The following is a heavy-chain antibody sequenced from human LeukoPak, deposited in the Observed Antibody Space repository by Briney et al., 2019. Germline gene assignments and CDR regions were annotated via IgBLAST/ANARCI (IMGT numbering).Heavy chain of an antibody. D-gene: IGHD3-9*01. V-gene: IGHV4-61*02. CDR3: AREDDILTGYSYYFDY. CDR2: IYTSGST. J-gene: IGHJ4*02. Sequence: SQTLSFTCTVSGGSISSGSYYWSWIRQPAGKGLEWIGRIYTSGSTNYNPSLKSRVTISVDTSKNQFSLKLSSVTAADTAVYYCAREDDILTGYSYYFDYWGQGTLVTVSS. CDR1: GGSISSGSYY.